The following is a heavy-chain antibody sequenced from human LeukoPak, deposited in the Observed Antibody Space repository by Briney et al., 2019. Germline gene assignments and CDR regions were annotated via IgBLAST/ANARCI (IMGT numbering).Heavy chain of an antibody. J-gene: IGHJ4*02. V-gene: IGHV3-23*01. CDR1: RFTFSSSA. D-gene: IGHD5-24*01. CDR2: ISGSGGST. Sequence: PRGSLRLSCAASRFTFSSSAMSWVRQAPGKGLEWVSTISGSGGSTYSTDSVKGRFTISRDNSKSTLYLQMNSLRVEDAAIYYCAKGGPQFFDYWGQGTLVTVSS. CDR3: AKGGPQFFDY.